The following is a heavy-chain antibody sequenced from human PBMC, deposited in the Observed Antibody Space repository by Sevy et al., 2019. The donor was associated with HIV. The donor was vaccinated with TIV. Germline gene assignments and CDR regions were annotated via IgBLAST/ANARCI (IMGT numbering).Heavy chain of an antibody. J-gene: IGHJ4*02. Sequence: ASVKVSCKASEYTFTNYDINWVRQATGQGLEWMGWMNPNTYNTGYAQKFQGRVTFSRNTSINTAYMELSSLRSEDTAMYYYASAGPRTAILDYWGQGTLVTVSS. CDR3: ASAGPRTAILDY. V-gene: IGHV1-8*03. CDR2: MNPNTYNT. D-gene: IGHD2-21*02. CDR1: EYTFTNYD.